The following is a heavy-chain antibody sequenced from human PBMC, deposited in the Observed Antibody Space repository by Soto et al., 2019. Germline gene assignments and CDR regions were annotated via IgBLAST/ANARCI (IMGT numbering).Heavy chain of an antibody. CDR1: GFTFSSYW. J-gene: IGHJ4*02. CDR3: ARAPIYGDYEARLDD. V-gene: IGHV3-74*01. Sequence: GGSLRLSCAASGFTFSSYWMHWVRQAPGKGLVWVSRINSDGSSTNYADSVKGRFTISRDNAKNTLYLQMNSLRAEDTAVYYCARAPIYGDYEARLDDWGQGTLVTVSS. CDR2: INSDGSST. D-gene: IGHD4-17*01.